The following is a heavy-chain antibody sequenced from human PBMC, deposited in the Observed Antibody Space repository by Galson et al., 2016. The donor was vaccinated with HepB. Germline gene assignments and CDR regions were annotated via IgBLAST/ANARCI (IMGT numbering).Heavy chain of an antibody. CDR3: VRLWGYCTVSSCALGGGCSCYSDY. CDR1: GFTLNGYH. V-gene: IGHV3-21*06. J-gene: IGHJ4*02. CDR2: ISSTSGSI. Sequence: SLRLSCAASGFTLNGYHMNWVRQAPGRGLEWVSSISSTSGSIYFADSVKGRFTISRDNAKNSLVLQMNSLKADDTAVYYCVRLWGYCTVSSCALGGGCSCYSDYWGLGTLVTVSS. D-gene: IGHD2-8*02.